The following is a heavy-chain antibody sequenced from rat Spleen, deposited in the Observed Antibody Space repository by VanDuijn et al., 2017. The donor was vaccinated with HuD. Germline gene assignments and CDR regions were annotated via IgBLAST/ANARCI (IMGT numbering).Heavy chain of an antibody. V-gene: IGHV5-22*01. CDR2: ISYEGSST. Sequence: EVQLVESGGGLVQPGRSLKLSCAASGFTFSDYYMAWVRQAPKKGLEWVASISYEGSSTYYGDSVKGRFTISRDNAKSTLYLQMNSLRSEDTATYYCARPTDYNNYWYFDFWGPGTMVTVSS. CDR3: ARPTDYNNYWYFDF. D-gene: IGHD1-10*01. J-gene: IGHJ1*01. CDR1: GFTFSDYY.